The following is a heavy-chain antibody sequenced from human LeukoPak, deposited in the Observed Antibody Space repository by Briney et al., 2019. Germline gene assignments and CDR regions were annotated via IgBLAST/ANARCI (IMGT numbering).Heavy chain of an antibody. Sequence: GGSLRLSCAASGFIFSSYSMNWVRQAPGKGPEWVSSISSSSSYIYYADSVKGRFTISGDNAKNSLYLQMNSLRAEDTAVYYCARAPGYYYWSDHWGQGTLVTVSS. D-gene: IGHD3-22*01. CDR3: ARAPGYYYWSDH. CDR2: ISSSSSYI. V-gene: IGHV3-21*01. CDR1: GFIFSSYS. J-gene: IGHJ5*02.